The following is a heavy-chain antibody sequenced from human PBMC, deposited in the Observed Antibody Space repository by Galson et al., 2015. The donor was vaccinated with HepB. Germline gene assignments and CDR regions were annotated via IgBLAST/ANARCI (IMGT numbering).Heavy chain of an antibody. CDR1: GFTFSSYA. D-gene: IGHD3-22*01. CDR2: ISGSGGST. J-gene: IGHJ4*02. V-gene: IGHV3-23*01. CDR3: AKKLLPYYDSSGYFFDY. Sequence: SLRLSCAASGFTFSSYAMSWVRQAPGKGLEWVSAISGSGGSTYYADSVKGRFTISRDNSKNTLYLQMNSLRAEDTAVYYCAKKLLPYYDSSGYFFDYWGQGTLVTVSS.